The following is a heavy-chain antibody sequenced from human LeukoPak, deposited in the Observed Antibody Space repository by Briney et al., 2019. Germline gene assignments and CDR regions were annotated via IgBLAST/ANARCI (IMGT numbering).Heavy chain of an antibody. V-gene: IGHV4-39*01. J-gene: IGHJ4*02. D-gene: IGHD6-13*01. CDR1: GGSISSSSYY. CDR2: IYYSGST. CDR3: ARRPGAAAAGYFDY. Sequence: PSETLSLTCTVSGGSISSSSYYWGWIRQPPGKGLEWIGSIYYSGSTYYNPSLKSRVTISVDTSKNQFSLKLSSVTAADTAVYYCARRPGAAAAGYFDYWGQGTLVTVSS.